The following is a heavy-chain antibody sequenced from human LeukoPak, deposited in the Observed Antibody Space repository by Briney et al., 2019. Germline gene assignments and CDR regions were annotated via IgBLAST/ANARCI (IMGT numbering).Heavy chain of an antibody. D-gene: IGHD3-10*02. Sequence: GGSLRLSCAASGFTFSSYEMNWVRQAPGKGLEWVSYISSSGSTIYYADSVKGRFTISRDNAKNSLYLQMNSLRAEDTAVYYCAELGIAMIGGVWGKGTTVTVSS. V-gene: IGHV3-48*03. CDR2: ISSSGSTI. CDR1: GFTFSSYE. CDR3: AELGIAMIGGV. J-gene: IGHJ6*04.